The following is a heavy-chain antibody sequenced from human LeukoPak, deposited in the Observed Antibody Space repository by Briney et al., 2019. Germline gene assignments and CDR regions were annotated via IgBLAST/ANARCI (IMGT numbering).Heavy chain of an antibody. D-gene: IGHD3-3*01. CDR2: INHHGGDN. Sequence: PGGSLRLSCAASGFAFSINWMSWVRQAPGKGRGGVAIINHHGGDNCYVDSVRGRFTIARDNTVNSLALQMNSRTVEESAVYYCARSESIGSVDYRGQGTLITVSS. CDR1: GFAFSINW. V-gene: IGHV3-7*01. CDR3: ARSESIGSVDY. J-gene: IGHJ4*02.